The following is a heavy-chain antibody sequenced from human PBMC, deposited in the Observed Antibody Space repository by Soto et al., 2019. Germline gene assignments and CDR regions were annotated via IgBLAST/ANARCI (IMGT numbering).Heavy chain of an antibody. Sequence: QVQLVQSGPEMMKPGASVKVSCKTSGYTLISFGISWVRLAPGQGLEWMGWINTYNGDTKYAQKFQARVTMITDTSTNTANMGLRSVTSDDTAVYYCARDIMIRSRWGYATAPLYTYTGMDVWGQGTTVSVSS. CDR1: GYTLISFG. J-gene: IGHJ6*02. CDR3: ARDIMIRSRWGYATAPLYTYTGMDV. D-gene: IGHD3-16*01. V-gene: IGHV1-18*01. CDR2: INTYNGDT.